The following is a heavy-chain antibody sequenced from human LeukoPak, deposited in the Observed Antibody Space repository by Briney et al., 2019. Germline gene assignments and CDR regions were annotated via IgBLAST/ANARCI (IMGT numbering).Heavy chain of an antibody. D-gene: IGHD3-16*01. Sequence: GRSLRLSCAASGFTFSSYGMHWVRQAPGKGLEWVAFIRLDGSDKYYADSVRGQFTISRDNSKNTLYLQMNSLRADDTAVYYCAKASWGTYAFDIWGQGTMVTVSS. CDR1: GFTFSSYG. J-gene: IGHJ3*02. CDR2: IRLDGSDK. CDR3: AKASWGTYAFDI. V-gene: IGHV3-30*02.